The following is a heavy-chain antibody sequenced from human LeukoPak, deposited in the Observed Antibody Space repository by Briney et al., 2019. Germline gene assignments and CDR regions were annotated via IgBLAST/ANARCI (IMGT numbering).Heavy chain of an antibody. CDR3: ARASHSGDEVGY. J-gene: IGHJ4*02. V-gene: IGHV1-2*02. D-gene: IGHD7-27*01. CDR1: GYTFTGYY. Sequence: ASVKVSCKASGYTFTGYYMHWVRQAPGQGLEWMGWIKPNSGGTNYAQKFQGRVTMTRDTSISTAYMELSRLRSDDTAVYYCARASHSGDEVGYWGQGTLVTVSS. CDR2: IKPNSGGT.